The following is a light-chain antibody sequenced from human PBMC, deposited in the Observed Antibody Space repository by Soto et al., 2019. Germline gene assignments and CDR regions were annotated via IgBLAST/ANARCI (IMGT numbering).Light chain of an antibody. V-gene: IGLV2-14*03. CDR3: SSYGASSTL. J-gene: IGLJ3*02. CDR2: DVS. Sequence: QSALTQPASLSGSPGQSITISCTGKSSDIGSYNYVSWYHQHPGKAPKLMIFDVSYRPSGISDRFSGSKSGNTASLTISGLQPEDEADYYCSSYGASSTLFGGGTKVTVL. CDR1: SSDIGSYNY.